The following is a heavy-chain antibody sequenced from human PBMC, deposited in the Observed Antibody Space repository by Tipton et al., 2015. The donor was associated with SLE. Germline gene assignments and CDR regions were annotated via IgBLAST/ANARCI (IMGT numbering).Heavy chain of an antibody. D-gene: IGHD6-6*01. J-gene: IGHJ2*01. CDR2: IYYSGGT. CDR3: ARVRGSASSWYFDL. CDR1: GGSISSHY. Sequence: TLSLTCTVSGGSISSHYWSWIRQPPGKGLEWIGYIYYSGGTYYNPSLKSRVTISIDKSKNRFSLKLNSVTAADTAVYYCARVRGSASSWYFDLWGRGTVVTVSS. V-gene: IGHV4-59*11.